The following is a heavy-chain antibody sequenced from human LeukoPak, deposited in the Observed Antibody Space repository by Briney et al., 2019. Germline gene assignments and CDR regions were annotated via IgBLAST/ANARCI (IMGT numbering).Heavy chain of an antibody. D-gene: IGHD1-1*01. J-gene: IGHJ4*02. Sequence: GGSLRLSCAASGFTFSNAWMSWVRQAPGKGLEWVSTISDSGGTTYYAESVEGRFTISRDNAKNTVYLQMNSLRAEDSAVYYCATVFGYWGQGTLVTVSS. CDR3: ATVFGY. CDR1: GFTFSNAW. CDR2: ISDSGGTT. V-gene: IGHV3-23*01.